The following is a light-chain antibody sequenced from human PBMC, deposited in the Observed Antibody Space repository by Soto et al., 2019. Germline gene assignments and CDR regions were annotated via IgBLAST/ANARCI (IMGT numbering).Light chain of an antibody. CDR1: SSDVGSYNL. CDR3: CSYAGSSTLYV. CDR2: EVN. Sequence: QSVLTQPASVSGSPGQSITISCTGTSSDVGSYNLVSWYQQHPGKAPKLMIYEVNKRPSGVSNRFSGSNSGNTASLTIAGLQAEDEADYYCCSYAGSSTLYVVGTGTKLTVL. V-gene: IGLV2-23*02. J-gene: IGLJ1*01.